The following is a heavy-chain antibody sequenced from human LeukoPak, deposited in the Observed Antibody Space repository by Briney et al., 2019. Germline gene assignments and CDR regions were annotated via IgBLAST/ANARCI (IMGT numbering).Heavy chain of an antibody. CDR2: ISSSGSII. CDR1: GFTFSDYY. V-gene: IGHV3-11*04. D-gene: IGHD2-2*01. Sequence: GGSLRLSCAAPGFTFSDYYMSWVRQAPGKGLEGVSYISSSGSIIYYADSVKGRFTISRDNAKNSLYLQMNSLRAEDTAVYYCARDFCSSTSCYEDAFDIWGQGTMVTVSS. J-gene: IGHJ3*02. CDR3: ARDFCSSTSCYEDAFDI.